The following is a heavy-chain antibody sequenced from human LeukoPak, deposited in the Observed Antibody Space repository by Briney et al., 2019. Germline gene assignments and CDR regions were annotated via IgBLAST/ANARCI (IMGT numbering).Heavy chain of an antibody. CDR1: GGSISSYY. D-gene: IGHD2-15*01. CDR3: ARVGYCSGGSCYSPHFDY. Sequence: SETLSLTCTVSGGSISSYYWSWIRQPPGKGLEWIGYIYYSGSTNYNPSLKSRVTISVDTSKNQFSLKLSSVTAADTAVYYCARVGYCSGGSCYSPHFDYWGQGTLVTVSS. V-gene: IGHV4-59*01. J-gene: IGHJ4*02. CDR2: IYYSGST.